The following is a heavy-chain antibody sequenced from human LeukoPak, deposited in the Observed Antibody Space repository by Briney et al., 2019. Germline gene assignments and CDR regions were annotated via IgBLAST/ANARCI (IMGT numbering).Heavy chain of an antibody. CDR2: IIPIVGIL. CDR1: GYTFTSYA. V-gene: IGHV1-69*04. J-gene: IGHJ6*02. D-gene: IGHD1-26*01. Sequence: ASVKVSCKASGYTFTSYAMNWVRQAPGLGLEWMGRIIPIVGILNYAQRFQGRVTITADNSTNIAYMELSSLRSEDTAVYYCARGGSYYFYNGMDVWGQGTTVTVSS. CDR3: ARGGSYYFYNGMDV.